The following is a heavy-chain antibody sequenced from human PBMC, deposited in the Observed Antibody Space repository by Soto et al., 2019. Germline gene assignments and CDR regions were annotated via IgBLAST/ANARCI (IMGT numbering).Heavy chain of an antibody. CDR2: INPSGGST. D-gene: IGHD6-13*01. CDR1: GYSFTSYY. CDR3: AMEAALGPIDN. V-gene: IGHV1-46*01. J-gene: IGHJ4*02. Sequence: QVQLVQSGAEVKKPGASVKLSCKASGYSFTSYYIDWVRQAPGQGLEWIGMINPSGGSTESAQKFQGRVTMTRDTSMSTVYLELSGLRFEDTAVYFCAMEAALGPIDNWGQGTLVTVSS.